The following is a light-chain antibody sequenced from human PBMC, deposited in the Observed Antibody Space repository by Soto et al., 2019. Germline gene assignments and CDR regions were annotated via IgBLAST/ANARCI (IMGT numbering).Light chain of an antibody. V-gene: IGLV1-51*01. CDR3: GTWDNSLSAYV. CDR2: DNY. CDR1: SSNIGTNR. Sequence: QSVLTQPPSVSAAAGQKVTISCSGSSSNIGTNRVSWYQQLPGTAPKLLIYDNYKRPSGIPDRFSGSKSGTSATLAITELETGDEADFYCGTWDNSLSAYVFGTGTKVTVL. J-gene: IGLJ1*01.